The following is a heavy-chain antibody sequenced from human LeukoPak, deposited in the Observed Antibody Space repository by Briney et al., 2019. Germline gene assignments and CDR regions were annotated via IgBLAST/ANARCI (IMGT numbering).Heavy chain of an antibody. Sequence: GTSLRLSCAASGLTVRSNYMSWVRQAPGKGLEWLSVIYSGGSTYFADSVKGRFTISRDNSKNTLYLQMNSLRVEDTAVYYCARDPGNNYFDYWGQGALVTVSS. CDR2: IYSGGST. V-gene: IGHV3-66*01. D-gene: IGHD2/OR15-2a*01. CDR3: ARDPGNNYFDY. CDR1: GLTVRSNY. J-gene: IGHJ4*02.